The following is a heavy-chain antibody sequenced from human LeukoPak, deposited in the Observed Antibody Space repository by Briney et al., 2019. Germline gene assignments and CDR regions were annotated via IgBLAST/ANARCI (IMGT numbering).Heavy chain of an antibody. CDR3: AHRPYDFWSGYKVDYFDY. CDR1: GFSLSTSGVG. D-gene: IGHD3-3*01. CDR2: IYWNDDK. Sequence: SGPTLVHPTQPLTLTCTFSGFSLSTSGVGVGWIRQPPGKALEWLALIYWNDDKRYSPSLKSRLTITKDTSKNQVVLTMTNMDPVDTATYYCAHRPYDFWSGYKVDYFDYWGQGTLVTVSS. J-gene: IGHJ4*02. V-gene: IGHV2-5*01.